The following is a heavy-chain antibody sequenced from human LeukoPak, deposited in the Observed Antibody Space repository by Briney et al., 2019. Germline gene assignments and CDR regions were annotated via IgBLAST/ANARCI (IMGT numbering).Heavy chain of an antibody. CDR2: IYYSGSS. Sequence: SETLSLTCTVSGGSISSYYWSWIRQPPGKGLEWIGYIYYSGSSNYNPSLKSRVTISVDRSKNQYSLKLSSVTAADTAVYYCARGVEDSSGYCSYSDCWGQGTLVTVSS. V-gene: IGHV4-59*01. CDR3: ARGVEDSSGYCSYSDC. D-gene: IGHD3-22*01. CDR1: GGSISSYY. J-gene: IGHJ4*02.